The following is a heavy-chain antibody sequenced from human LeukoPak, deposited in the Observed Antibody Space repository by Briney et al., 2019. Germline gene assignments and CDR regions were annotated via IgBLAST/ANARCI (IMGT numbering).Heavy chain of an antibody. J-gene: IGHJ4*02. Sequence: GASVKVSCKASGYTFTGYYMHWARQAPGQGLEWMGWINPNSGGTNYAQKFQGRVTMTRDTSISTAYMELSRLRSDDTAVYYCARVSRAGSYQPLPYWGQGTLVTVSS. CDR3: ARVSRAGSYQPLPY. CDR1: GYTFTGYY. V-gene: IGHV1-2*02. D-gene: IGHD1-26*01. CDR2: INPNSGGT.